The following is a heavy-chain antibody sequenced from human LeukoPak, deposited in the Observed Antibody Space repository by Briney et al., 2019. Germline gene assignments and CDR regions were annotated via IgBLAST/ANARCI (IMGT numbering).Heavy chain of an antibody. CDR3: ARGAYSGYDLFDY. V-gene: IGHV4-59*12. J-gene: IGHJ4*02. D-gene: IGHD5-12*01. CDR1: GGSISSYY. CDR2: IYYSGST. Sequence: SETLSLTCTVSGGSISSYYWSWIRQPPGKGLEWIGYIYYSGSTNYNPSLKSRVTISVDTSKNQFSLKLSSVTAADTAVYYCARGAYSGYDLFDYWGQGTLVTVSS.